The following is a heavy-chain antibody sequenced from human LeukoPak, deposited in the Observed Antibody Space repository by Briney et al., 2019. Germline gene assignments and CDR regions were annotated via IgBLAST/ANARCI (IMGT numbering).Heavy chain of an antibody. CDR3: AREWLDCRNTSCPGEFDY. Sequence: SSVRVCCKASGYTLTSYGVSWMRQARAHGHEWVGWISAGTGNINEAQKLQGRVTIATDTSTSTAYMELRSLSSDDTVVYYWAREWLDCRNTSCPGEFDYCGPGSQLTASS. CDR2: ISAGTGNI. D-gene: IGHD2-2*01. J-gene: IGHJ4*02. CDR1: GYTLTSYG. V-gene: IGHV1-18*04.